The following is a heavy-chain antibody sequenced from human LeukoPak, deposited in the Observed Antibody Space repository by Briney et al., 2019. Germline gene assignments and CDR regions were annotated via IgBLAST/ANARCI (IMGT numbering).Heavy chain of an antibody. V-gene: IGHV3-74*01. CDR2: IKSDGST. Sequence: PGGSLRLSCAASGFTFSSYWMNWVRQAPGKGLVWVSRIKSDGSTNYADSVKGRFTISRDNAKNTVSLQMNSLRAEDTGVYYCARAPSEIGGYYSEYFQHWGQGTLVTVSS. CDR1: GFTFSSYW. D-gene: IGHD3-22*01. CDR3: ARAPSEIGGYYSEYFQH. J-gene: IGHJ1*01.